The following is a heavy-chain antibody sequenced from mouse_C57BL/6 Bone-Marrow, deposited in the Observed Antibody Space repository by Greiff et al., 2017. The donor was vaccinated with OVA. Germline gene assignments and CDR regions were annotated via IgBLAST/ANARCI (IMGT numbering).Heavy chain of an antibody. V-gene: IGHV1-7*01. J-gene: IGHJ4*01. Sequence: VQLQQSGAELAKPGASVKLSCKASGYTFTSYWMHWLKQRPGQGLEWIGYINPSSGYTKYNQKFKDKATLTAEKSSSTAYMQLSSLTYEDSAVYYCARRAMDDWGQGTSVTVSS. CDR3: ARRAMDD. CDR2: INPSSGYT. CDR1: GYTFTSYW.